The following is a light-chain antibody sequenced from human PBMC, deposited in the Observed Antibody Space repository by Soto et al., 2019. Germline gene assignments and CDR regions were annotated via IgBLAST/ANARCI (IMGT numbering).Light chain of an antibody. Sequence: EIVLTQSPGTLSLSPGERGTLSCRASQSISSSYLAWYQQKPGQAPRLLFYGASNRATGVPDRFSGSGSGTDFTLTISSLEPEDVAVYFCQQYGRSPPWTFGQGTRVEI. CDR1: QSISSSY. V-gene: IGKV3-20*01. CDR2: GAS. CDR3: QQYGRSPPWT. J-gene: IGKJ1*01.